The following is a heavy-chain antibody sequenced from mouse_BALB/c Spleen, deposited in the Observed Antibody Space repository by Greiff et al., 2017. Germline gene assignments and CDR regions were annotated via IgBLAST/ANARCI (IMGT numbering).Heavy chain of an antibody. CDR1: GYSITSDYA. Sequence: EVKLMESGPGLVKPSQSLSLTCTVTGYSITSDYAWNWIRQFPGNKLEWMGYISYSGSTSYNPSLKSRISITRDTSKNQFFLQLNSVTTEDTATYYCARGGYGNSYFDDWGEGTTLTVSS. CDR2: ISYSGST. V-gene: IGHV3-2*02. D-gene: IGHD2-10*02. J-gene: IGHJ2*01. CDR3: ARGGYGNSYFDD.